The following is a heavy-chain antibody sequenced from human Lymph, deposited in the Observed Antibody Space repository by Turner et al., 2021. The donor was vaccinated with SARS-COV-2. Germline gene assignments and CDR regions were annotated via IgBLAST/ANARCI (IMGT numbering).Heavy chain of an antibody. D-gene: IGHD5-12*01. CDR2: ITKDGSNK. Sequence: QVQIAESGGRVVQPGRSLRLSGAASGFTISSYGMHWVRQGQGQGLEWVAVITKDGSNKTYANSVKGRFTISRDNSKNTLYLQMNSLRAEDTAVYYCAKARDGYNFFTIDYWGQGTLVTVSS. J-gene: IGHJ4*02. CDR1: GFTISSYG. V-gene: IGHV3-30*18. CDR3: AKARDGYNFFTIDY.